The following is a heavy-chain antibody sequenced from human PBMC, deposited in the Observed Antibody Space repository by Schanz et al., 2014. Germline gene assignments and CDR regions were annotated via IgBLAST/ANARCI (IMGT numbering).Heavy chain of an antibody. CDR2: INPSGGST. J-gene: IGHJ4*02. V-gene: IGHV1-46*01. D-gene: IGHD6-13*01. CDR3: VSQTGSPNY. CDR1: NYIFTKYY. Sequence: QVQLVQSGAEVKKPGASVKLSCKASNYIFTKYYIHCVRQAPGQGLEWMGLINPSGGSTSYAQKFQGRVTMTRDTSTSTVYMELSSLRVEDTAVYFCVSQTGSPNYWGQGTLVTVSS.